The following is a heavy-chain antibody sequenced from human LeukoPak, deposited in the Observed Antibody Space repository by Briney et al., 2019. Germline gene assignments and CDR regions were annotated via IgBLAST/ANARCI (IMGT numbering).Heavy chain of an antibody. CDR1: GGSFSGYY. CDR3: ARVKATAGTYFDY. J-gene: IGHJ4*02. Sequence: PSETLSLTCAVYGGSFSGYYWSWIRQPPGKGLEWIGEINHSGSTNYSPSLKSRLTISIDTSRNQFSLKLSSVTAADTAVYYCARVKATAGTYFDYWGQGTLVTVSS. V-gene: IGHV4-34*01. CDR2: INHSGST. D-gene: IGHD6-13*01.